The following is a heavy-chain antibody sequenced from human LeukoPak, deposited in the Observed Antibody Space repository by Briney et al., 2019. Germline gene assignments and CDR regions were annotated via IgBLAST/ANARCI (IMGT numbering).Heavy chain of an antibody. CDR1: GGTFSSYA. CDR2: IIPIFGTA. CDR3: ARGLGGRYCSGGSCYSDPFDY. D-gene: IGHD2-15*01. V-gene: IGHV1-69*05. J-gene: IGHJ4*02. Sequence: SVKVSCKASGGTFSSYAISWVRQAPGQGLEWMGRIIPIFGTANYARKCQGRVTITTDESTSTAYMELSSLRSEDTAVYYCARGLGGRYCSGGSCYSDPFDYWGQGTLVTVSS.